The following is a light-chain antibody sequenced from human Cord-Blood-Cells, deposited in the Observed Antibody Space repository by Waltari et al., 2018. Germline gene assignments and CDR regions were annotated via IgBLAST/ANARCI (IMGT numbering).Light chain of an antibody. CDR2: DVS. V-gene: IGLV2-14*01. J-gene: IGLJ2*01. Sequence: QSALTQPASVSGSPGQSITISCTGTSSDVGGYNYVSWYQQHPGKAPKLMIDDVSNRPSGVSNLFAGSKSGNTASLTISGLQAEDEADYYCSSYTSSSTLVFGGGTKLTVL. CDR3: SSYTSSSTLV. CDR1: SSDVGGYNY.